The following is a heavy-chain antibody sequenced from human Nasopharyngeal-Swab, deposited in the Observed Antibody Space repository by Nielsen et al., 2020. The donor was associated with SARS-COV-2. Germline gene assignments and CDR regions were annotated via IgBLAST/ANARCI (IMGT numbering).Heavy chain of an antibody. CDR3: ARDKVVVVPAAIYYYGMDV. CDR1: GFTFSSYW. D-gene: IGHD2-2*01. V-gene: IGHV3-74*01. Sequence: GGYLRLSCAASGFTFSSYWMHWVRQDPGRGLVWVSRINSDGGSTSYADSVKGRFTISRDNAKNTLYLQMNSLRAADTAVYYCARDKVVVVPAAIYYYGMDVWGQGTTVTVSS. CDR2: INSDGGST. J-gene: IGHJ6*02.